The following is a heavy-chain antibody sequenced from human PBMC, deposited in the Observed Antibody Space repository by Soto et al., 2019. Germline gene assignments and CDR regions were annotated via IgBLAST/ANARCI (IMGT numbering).Heavy chain of an antibody. CDR2: IYSGGST. J-gene: IGHJ4*02. D-gene: IGHD3-22*01. CDR1: GFTVSSNY. Sequence: PGGSLRLSCAASGFTVSSNYMSWVRQAPGKGLEWVSVIYSGGSTYYADSVKGRFTISRDNAKNSLYLQMNSLRAEDTAVYFCVKGEYYYDGSAYYPFDYWGQGRMVTVSS. CDR3: VKGEYYYDGSAYYPFDY. V-gene: IGHV3-66*01.